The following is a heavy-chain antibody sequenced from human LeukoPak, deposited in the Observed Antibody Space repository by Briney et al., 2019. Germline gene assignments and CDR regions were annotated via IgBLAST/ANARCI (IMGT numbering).Heavy chain of an antibody. J-gene: IGHJ6*04. V-gene: IGHV3-73*01. CDR2: IRSKANSYAT. CDR1: GFTFSGSA. CDR3: TRLYYYGSGSYYTNYYYGMGV. D-gene: IGHD3-10*01. Sequence: PGGSLKLSCAASGFTFSGSAMHWVRQASGKGLEWVGRIRSKANSYATAYAASVKGRFTISRDDSKNTAHLQMNSLKTEDTAVYYCTRLYYYGSGSYYTNYYYGMGVWGKGTTVTVSS.